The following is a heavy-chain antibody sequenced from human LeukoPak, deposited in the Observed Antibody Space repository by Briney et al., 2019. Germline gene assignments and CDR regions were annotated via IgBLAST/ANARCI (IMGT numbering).Heavy chain of an antibody. J-gene: IGHJ4*02. CDR3: TTLPWQWPRYYFDY. D-gene: IGHD6-19*01. V-gene: IGHV3-15*01. CDR2: IKSKTDGGTT. Sequence: GGSLRLSCTASGFTFSSYSMNWVRQAPGKGLEWVGRIKSKTDGGTTDYAAPVKGRFTISRDDSKNTLYLQMNSLKTEDTAVYYCTTLPWQWPRYYFDYWGQGTLVTVSS. CDR1: GFTFSSYS.